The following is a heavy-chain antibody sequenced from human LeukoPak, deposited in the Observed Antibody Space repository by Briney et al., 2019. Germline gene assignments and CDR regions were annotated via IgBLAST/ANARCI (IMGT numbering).Heavy chain of an antibody. CDR1: GGSISSSNW. V-gene: IGHV4-4*02. CDR3: ARQRNLWFGAYYYYYMDV. CDR2: IYHSGST. Sequence: SETLSLTCAVSGGSISSSNWWSWVRQPPGKGREWIGEIYHSGSTNYNPSLKSRVTISVDTSKNHFSLKLSSVTAADTAVYYCARQRNLWFGAYYYYYMDVWGKGTTVTISS. D-gene: IGHD3-10*01. J-gene: IGHJ6*03.